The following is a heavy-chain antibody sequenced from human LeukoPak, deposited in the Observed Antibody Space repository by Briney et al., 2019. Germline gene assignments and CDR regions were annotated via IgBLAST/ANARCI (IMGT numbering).Heavy chain of an antibody. CDR1: GRCIGSAGYD. J-gene: IGHJ6*01. D-gene: IGHD3-22*01. V-gene: IGHV4-31*02. Sequence: LSQTLSPTRTVSGRCIGSAGYDWSWIRQQPGKGLEWFGYIYSSGSTYYNRSLNTRVTISVDTSKNQFSLKLSSVTAPDTAVHYCARDTLLYDSSGYCHYCGMDVWGQGTTVTVSS. CDR3: ARDTLLYDSSGYCHYCGMDV. CDR2: IYSSGST.